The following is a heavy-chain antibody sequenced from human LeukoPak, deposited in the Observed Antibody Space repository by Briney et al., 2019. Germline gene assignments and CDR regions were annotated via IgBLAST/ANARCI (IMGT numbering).Heavy chain of an antibody. D-gene: IGHD3-22*01. J-gene: IGHJ3*02. CDR3: AKDLRHSSGYYGTDAFDI. CDR2: ISGSGGST. CDR1: GFTFSSYA. Sequence: GGSLRLSCAASGFTFSSYAMSWVRQAPGKGREWVSAISGSGGSTYYADSVKGRFTISRDNSKNTLYLQMNSLRAEDTAVYYCAKDLRHSSGYYGTDAFDIWGQGTMVTVSS. V-gene: IGHV3-23*01.